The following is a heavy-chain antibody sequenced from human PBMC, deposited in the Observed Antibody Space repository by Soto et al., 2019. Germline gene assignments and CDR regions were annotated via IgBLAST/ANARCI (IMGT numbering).Heavy chain of an antibody. Sequence: SETLSLTCAVYGGSFSGYYWSWIRQPPGKGLEWIGEINHSGSTNYNPSLKSRVTISVDTSKNQFSLKLSSVTAADTAVYYCARGGNVNIVAMTDYWGQGTLVNVSS. D-gene: IGHD5-12*01. CDR1: GGSFSGYY. V-gene: IGHV4-34*01. CDR3: ARGGNVNIVAMTDY. CDR2: INHSGST. J-gene: IGHJ4*02.